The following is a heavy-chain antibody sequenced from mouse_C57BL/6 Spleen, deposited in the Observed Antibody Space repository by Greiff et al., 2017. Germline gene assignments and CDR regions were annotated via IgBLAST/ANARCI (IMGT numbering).Heavy chain of an antibody. CDR1: GYTFTSYW. J-gene: IGHJ2*01. V-gene: IGHV1-61*01. CDR3: ARWGYDGYYGGY. Sequence: QVQLQQPGAELVRPGSSVKLSCKASGYTFTSYWMDWVKQRPGQGLEWIGNIYPSDSETHYNQKFKDKATLTVDKSSSTAYMQLSSLTSEDSAVYDCARWGYDGYYGGYWGQGTTLTVAS. CDR2: IYPSDSET. D-gene: IGHD2-3*01.